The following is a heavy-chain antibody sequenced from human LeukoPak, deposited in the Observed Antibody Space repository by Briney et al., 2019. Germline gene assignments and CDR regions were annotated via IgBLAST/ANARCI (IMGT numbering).Heavy chain of an antibody. V-gene: IGHV3-48*01. CDR1: GFTFSSYA. D-gene: IGHD6-19*01. J-gene: IGHJ4*02. Sequence: GGSLRLSCSASGFTFSSYAMHWVRQAPGKGLEWISYISSTSKTITYADSVKGRFSISRDNAKNSLYLQMSSLRAEDTAVYYCARGSLEVAADYWGQGTRVTVSS. CDR2: ISSTSKTI. CDR3: ARGSLEVAADY.